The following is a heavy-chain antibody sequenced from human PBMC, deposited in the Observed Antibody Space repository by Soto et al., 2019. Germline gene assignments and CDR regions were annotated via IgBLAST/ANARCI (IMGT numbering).Heavy chain of an antibody. J-gene: IGHJ4*02. CDR2: IYYTGST. CDR3: ARANWYSEY. V-gene: IGHV4-59*11. D-gene: IGHD7-27*01. Sequence: SETLSLTCTVSGGSINNHYWSWIRQPPGKGLEWIGYIYYTGSTNYNPSIESRVTKSVDTSKNRVSLKLTSLTAADTAIYYCARANWYSEYWGQGTLVTVSS. CDR1: GGSINNHY.